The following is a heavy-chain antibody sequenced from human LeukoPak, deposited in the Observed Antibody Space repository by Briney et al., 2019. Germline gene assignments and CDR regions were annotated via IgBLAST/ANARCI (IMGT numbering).Heavy chain of an antibody. CDR2: IYSGGST. Sequence: GGSLRLSCAASGFTFSSYGMHWVRQAPGKGLEWVSVIYSGGSTYYADSVKGRFTFSRDNSKNTLYLQMNSLRAEDTAVYYCARWESGSYTGILGYWGQGTLVTVSS. CDR1: GFTFSSYG. V-gene: IGHV3-66*01. CDR3: ARWESGSYTGILGY. D-gene: IGHD1-26*01. J-gene: IGHJ4*02.